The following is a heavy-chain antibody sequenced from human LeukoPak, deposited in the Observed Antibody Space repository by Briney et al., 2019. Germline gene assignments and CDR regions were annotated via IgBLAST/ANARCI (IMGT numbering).Heavy chain of an antibody. CDR2: IHPGDSDT. J-gene: IGHJ4*02. CDR1: GYRVTSYW. D-gene: IGHD6-6*01. V-gene: IGHV5-51*01. Sequence: GESLKICCKGSGYRVTSYWIGWVRQMPGKGLEWMGIIHPGDSDTRYSPSFQGQVTISADKSISTAYLQWSSLKASDTAMYYCARLLPPFEYITHWGQGTLVTVSS. CDR3: ARLLPPFEYITH.